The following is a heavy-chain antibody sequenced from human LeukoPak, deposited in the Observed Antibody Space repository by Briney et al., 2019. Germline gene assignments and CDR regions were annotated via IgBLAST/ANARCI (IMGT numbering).Heavy chain of an antibody. V-gene: IGHV4-59*01. Sequence: PSETLSLTCTVSGGSISSYYWSWIRQPPGKGLEWIGYIYYSGSTNYNPSLKSRVTISVDTSKNQFSLKLSSVTAADTAVYYCAADTYAPSGGDYWGQGTLVTVSS. CDR2: IYYSGST. CDR3: AADTYAPSGGDY. CDR1: GGSISSYY. D-gene: IGHD3-16*01. J-gene: IGHJ4*02.